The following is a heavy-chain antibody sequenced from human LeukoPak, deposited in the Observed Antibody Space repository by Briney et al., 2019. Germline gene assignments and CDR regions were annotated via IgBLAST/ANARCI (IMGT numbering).Heavy chain of an antibody. J-gene: IGHJ4*02. D-gene: IGHD6-13*01. CDR3: ARGPIAAAGDY. CDR1: GYNFITYG. Sequence: ASVKVSCKASGYNFITYGITWVRQAPGQGLEWMGWINTNNGNTNYAQKFQGRVTMTTETSTTTAYMELRSLRSDDTAVYYCARGPIAAAGDYWGQGTLVTVSS. CDR2: INTNNGNT. V-gene: IGHV1-18*01.